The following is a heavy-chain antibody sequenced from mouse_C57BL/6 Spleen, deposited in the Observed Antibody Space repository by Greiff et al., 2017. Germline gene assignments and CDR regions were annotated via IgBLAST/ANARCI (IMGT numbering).Heavy chain of an antibody. CDR1: GYTFPDYY. V-gene: IGHV1-76*01. J-gene: IGHJ1*03. D-gene: IGHD4-1*01. CDR3: ARDGELGRGYFDV. Sequence: QVQLQQSGAELVRPGASVKLSCKASGYTFPDYYINWVKQRPGQGLEWIARIYPGSGNTYYNEKFKGKATLTAEKSSSTAYMQLSSLTSEDSAVYFCARDGELGRGYFDVWGTGTTVTVSS. CDR2: IYPGSGNT.